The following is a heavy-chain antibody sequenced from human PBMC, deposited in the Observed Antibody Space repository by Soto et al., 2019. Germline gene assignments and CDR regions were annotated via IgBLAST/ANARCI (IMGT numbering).Heavy chain of an antibody. CDR1: GGSITSYY. J-gene: IGHJ4*02. D-gene: IGHD5-18*01. Sequence: SETLSLTCTVSGGSITSYYWTWIRQPPGKGLEWIGYIYYSGSTNYNPSLKSRVTISVDTSKNQFSLKLSSVTAADTAVYYCARDNGYSYGYNLDHWGQGALVTVS. CDR2: IYYSGST. V-gene: IGHV4-59*01. CDR3: ARDNGYSYGYNLDH.